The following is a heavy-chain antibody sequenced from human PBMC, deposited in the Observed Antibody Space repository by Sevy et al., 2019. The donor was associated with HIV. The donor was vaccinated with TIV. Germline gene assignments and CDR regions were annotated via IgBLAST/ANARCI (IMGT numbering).Heavy chain of an antibody. CDR2: IISFFDMT. V-gene: IGHV1-69*13. CDR1: GGTISRDG. D-gene: IGHD6-19*01. CDR3: ARGGGSGWYYFDS. Sequence: ASVKVSCKASGGTISRDGISWVRQAPGQGLEWMGGIISFFDMTNYAQKFQGRVTISADESKSTVYMELSSLRFEDTAVYYCARGGGSGWYYFDSWGQGTLVTVSS. J-gene: IGHJ4*02.